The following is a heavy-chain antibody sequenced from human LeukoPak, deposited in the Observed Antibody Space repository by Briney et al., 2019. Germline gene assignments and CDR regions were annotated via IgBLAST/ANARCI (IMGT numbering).Heavy chain of an antibody. J-gene: IGHJ6*03. D-gene: IGHD6-19*01. V-gene: IGHV3-30*02. CDR2: IRYDGITK. CDR1: GFTFSNHG. Sequence: GGSLRLSCTASGFTFSNHGMHWVRQAPGKGLEWVAFIRYDGITKYYADSVKGRFTISRDNSKNTLYLQMNSLRPEDTAVYYCAKAGSRGGTFRPSYYYYYMDVWGEGTTVTISS. CDR3: AKAGSRGGTFRPSYYYYYMDV.